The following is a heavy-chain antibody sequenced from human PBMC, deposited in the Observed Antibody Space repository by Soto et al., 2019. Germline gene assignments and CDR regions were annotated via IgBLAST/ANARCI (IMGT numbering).Heavy chain of an antibody. CDR2: ISYDGSNK. CDR1: GFTFSSYA. D-gene: IGHD3-16*02. J-gene: IGHJ4*02. V-gene: IGHV3-30-3*01. Sequence: PGGSLRLSCAASGFTFSSYAMHWVRQAPGKGLEWVAVISYDGSNKFYADSVKGRFTISRDNSKNTLYLQMNSLRAEDTAVYYCARGRLRLGELSLYFPVDYWGQGTLVTVSS. CDR3: ARGRLRLGELSLYFPVDY.